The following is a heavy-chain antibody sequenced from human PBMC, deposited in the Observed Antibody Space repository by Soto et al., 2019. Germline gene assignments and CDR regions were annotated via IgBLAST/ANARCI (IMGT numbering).Heavy chain of an antibody. V-gene: IGHV3-13*05. CDR1: GFTFSNFD. CDR2: IGAARGP. CDR3: ARAYTGRLPRRADYYYAMDV. Sequence: PGGSLRLSCATSGFTFSNFDMHWVRQVPGKGLEWVSAIGAARGPYYLGSVKGRFTISRENAKNSVYLQMNDLRAGDSAVYYCARAYTGRLPRRADYYYAMDVWGQGTTVTVSS. J-gene: IGHJ6*02. D-gene: IGHD2-2*02.